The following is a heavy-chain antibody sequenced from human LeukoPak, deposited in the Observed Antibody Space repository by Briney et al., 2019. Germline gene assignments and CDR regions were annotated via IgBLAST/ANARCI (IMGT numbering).Heavy chain of an antibody. CDR3: ARHTKYSSSSRVFDY. V-gene: IGHV5-51*01. CDR2: IYPGDSDT. D-gene: IGHD6-6*01. CDR1: GYSFSSLW. J-gene: IGHJ4*02. Sequence: GESLKISCKGSGYSFSSLWIGWVRQMPGKGLEWMGIIYPGDSDTRYSPSFQGQVTISADKSIGTAYLQWSSLKASDTAMYYCARHTKYSSSSRVFDYWGQGTLVTVSS.